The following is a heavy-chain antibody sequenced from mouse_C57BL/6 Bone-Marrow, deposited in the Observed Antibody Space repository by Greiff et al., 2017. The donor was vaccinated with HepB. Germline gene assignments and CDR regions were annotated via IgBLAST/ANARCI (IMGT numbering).Heavy chain of an antibody. V-gene: IGHV10-1*01. CDR2: IRSKSNNYAT. CDR1: GFSFNTYA. CDR3: VLNYYGSGWYFDV. Sequence: EVKVVESGGGLVQPKGSLKLSCAASGFSFNTYAMNWVRQAPGKGLEWVARIRSKSNNYATYYADSVKDRFTISRDDSESMLYLQMNNLKTEDKAMYYCVLNYYGSGWYFDVWGTGTTVTVSS. J-gene: IGHJ1*03. D-gene: IGHD1-1*01.